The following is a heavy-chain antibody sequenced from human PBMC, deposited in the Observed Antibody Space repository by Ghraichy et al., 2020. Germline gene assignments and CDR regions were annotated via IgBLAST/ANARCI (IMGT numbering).Heavy chain of an antibody. CDR1: GYTFTGYY. V-gene: IGHV1-2*06. J-gene: IGHJ4*02. CDR3: ASVLEDCSSTSCYRGVDY. CDR2: INPNSGGT. Sequence: ASVKVSCKASGYTFTGYYMHWVRQAPGQGLEWMGRINPNSGGTNYAQKFQGRVTMTRDTSISTAYMELSRLRSDDTAVYYCASVLEDCSSTSCYRGVDYWGQGTLVAVSS. D-gene: IGHD2-2*01.